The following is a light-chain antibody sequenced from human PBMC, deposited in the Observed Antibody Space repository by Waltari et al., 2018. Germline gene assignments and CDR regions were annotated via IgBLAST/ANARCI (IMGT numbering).Light chain of an antibody. CDR1: QSIGRY. V-gene: IGKV3-20*01. Sequence: EIMLTQSPGTLSLSPGERATLSCRASQSIGRYLVLYQQKPGQAPRLLMYEASRRATGIPDRFSGSGSGTDFSLTISRLKPEDFAVYYCQNHERLPATFGQGTKVELK. J-gene: IGKJ1*01. CDR2: EAS. CDR3: QNHERLPAT.